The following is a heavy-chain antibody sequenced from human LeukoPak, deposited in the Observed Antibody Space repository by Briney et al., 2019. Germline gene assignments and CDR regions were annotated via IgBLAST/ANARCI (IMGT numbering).Heavy chain of an antibody. Sequence: ASVKVSCKASGYTFTSYYMHWVRQAPGQGLEWMGIINPSGGSTSYAQKFQGRVTMTRNTSISTAYMELSSLRSEDTAVYYCARSPYYYDSSGYEFDYWGQGTLVTVSS. CDR1: GYTFTSYY. V-gene: IGHV1-46*01. CDR2: INPSGGST. CDR3: ARSPYYYDSSGYEFDY. D-gene: IGHD3-22*01. J-gene: IGHJ4*02.